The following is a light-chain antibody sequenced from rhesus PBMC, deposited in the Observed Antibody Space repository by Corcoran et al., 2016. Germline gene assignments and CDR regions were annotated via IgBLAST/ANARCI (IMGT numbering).Light chain of an antibody. CDR2: AAS. J-gene: IGKJ3*01. V-gene: IGKV1S17*01. CDR1: QGISNN. CDR3: QHGYGIFT. Sequence: DIQMTQSPSSLSASVGDRVTITCQASQGISNNFAWYQQKPGKVPKLLIYAASTLQSGVPSRFSGSGSGTDFTLTIRSLQPEDFATYYCQHGYGIFTFGPGTKLDIK.